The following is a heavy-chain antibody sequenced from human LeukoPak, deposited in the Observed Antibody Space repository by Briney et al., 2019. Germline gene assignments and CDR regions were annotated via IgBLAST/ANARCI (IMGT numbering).Heavy chain of an antibody. V-gene: IGHV1-24*01. J-gene: IGHJ5*02. CDR2: FDPEDGET. D-gene: IGHD5-12*01. CDR1: GYTLTELS. Sequence: RASVKVSCKVSGYTLTELSMHWVRQAPGKGLEWMGGFDPEDGETIYAQKFQGRVTMTEDTSTDTAYMELSSLRSEDTAVYYCARDIGGYEANWFDPWGQGTLVTVSS. CDR3: ARDIGGYEANWFDP.